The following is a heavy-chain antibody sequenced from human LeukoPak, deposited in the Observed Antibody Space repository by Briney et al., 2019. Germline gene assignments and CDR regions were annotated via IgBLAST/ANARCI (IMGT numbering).Heavy chain of an antibody. J-gene: IGHJ5*02. V-gene: IGHV4-39*01. CDR1: GGSISSSSYY. Sequence: SETLSLTCTVSGGSISSSSYYWGWIRQPPGKGLEWIGSIYYSGSTYYNPSLKSRVTISVDTSKNQFSLKLSSVTAADTAVYYCARQGIAAAFGFDPWGQGTLVTVSS. CDR2: IYYSGST. CDR3: ARQGIAAAFGFDP. D-gene: IGHD6-13*01.